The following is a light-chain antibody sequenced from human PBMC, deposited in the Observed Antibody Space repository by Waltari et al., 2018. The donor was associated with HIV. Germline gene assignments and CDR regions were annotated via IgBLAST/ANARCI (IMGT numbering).Light chain of an antibody. Sequence: QSVLTQPPSVSGAPGQRVTISCTGGSSNIGAAYDVHWYQQPPRTAPKPLIYANNNRPSGVPDRFSGSKSGTSASLTITGLQAEDEAEYYCQSYDSGRGGVFGGGTKLTVL. J-gene: IGLJ2*01. CDR2: ANN. CDR1: SSNIGAAYD. V-gene: IGLV1-40*01. CDR3: QSYDSGRGGV.